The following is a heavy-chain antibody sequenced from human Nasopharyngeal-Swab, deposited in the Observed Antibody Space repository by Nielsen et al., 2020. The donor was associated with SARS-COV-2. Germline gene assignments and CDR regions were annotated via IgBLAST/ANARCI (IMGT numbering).Heavy chain of an antibody. CDR1: GFTFSSYS. J-gene: IGHJ4*02. CDR2: ISSSSSYI. V-gene: IGHV3-21*01. CDR3: AREGSSSIVGATFFDY. Sequence: GGSLRLSCAASGFTFSSYSMNWVRQAPGKGLECVSSISSSSSYIYYADSVKGRFTISRDNAKNSLYLQMNSLRAEDTAVYYCAREGSSSIVGATFFDYWGQGTLVTVSS. D-gene: IGHD1-26*01.